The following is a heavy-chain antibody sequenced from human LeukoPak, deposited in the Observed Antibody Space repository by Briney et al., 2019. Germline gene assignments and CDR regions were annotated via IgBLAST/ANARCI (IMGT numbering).Heavy chain of an antibody. CDR2: ISESGGTT. D-gene: IGHD1-7*01. CDR3: ATGNYNRPFDY. Sequence: GGSLRLTCAASGFTFSSYAMNWVRQAPGKGLEWVSSISESGGTTDYADSVKGRFTISRDNSKNTLYLQLNSLRAEDTAVYYCATGNYNRPFDYWGQGTLVTVSS. CDR1: GFTFSSYA. V-gene: IGHV3-23*01. J-gene: IGHJ4*02.